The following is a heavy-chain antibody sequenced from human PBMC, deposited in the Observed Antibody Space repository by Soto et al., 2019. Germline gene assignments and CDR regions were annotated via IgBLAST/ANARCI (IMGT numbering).Heavy chain of an antibody. CDR1: GYSFTSYW. J-gene: IGHJ4*02. D-gene: IGHD2-15*01. V-gene: IGHV5-51*01. Sequence: GGSLKISCKGSGYSFTSYWIGWVRQMPGKGLEWMGIIYPGDSDTRYSPSFQGQVTISADKSISTAYLQWSSLKASDTAMYYCARSPRDIVVVVAATLPDYWGQGTLVTVSS. CDR2: IYPGDSDT. CDR3: ARSPRDIVVVVAATLPDY.